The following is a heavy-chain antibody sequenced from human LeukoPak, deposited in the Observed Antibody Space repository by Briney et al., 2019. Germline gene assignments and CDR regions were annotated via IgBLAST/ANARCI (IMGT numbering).Heavy chain of an antibody. CDR3: ARARGSYCGSTSCYFDH. CDR2: ISDSGGDT. D-gene: IGHD2-2*01. V-gene: IGHV3-23*01. Sequence: QAGGSLRLSCAASGFIFSTYAMTWVRQAPGKGLEWVSAISDSGGDTYYADSVKGRFTISRDNSKNTLFLQMDSLRAEDTALYYCARARGSYCGSTSCYFDHWGQGTLVTVSS. CDR1: GFIFSTYA. J-gene: IGHJ4*02.